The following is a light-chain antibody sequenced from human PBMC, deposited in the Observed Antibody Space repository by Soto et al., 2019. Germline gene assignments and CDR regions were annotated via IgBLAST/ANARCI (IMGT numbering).Light chain of an antibody. V-gene: IGLV1-40*01. CDR3: QSYDTSLSGWVI. J-gene: IGLJ2*01. Sequence: QSVLTQPPSVSGAPGQRVSISCTGSSSNIGARFDVHWYQQVAGAAPKLLIFDNKYRPSGVPARFSGSKSGTSASLVITGIQAEDEADYFCQSYDTSLSGWVIFGGGTQLTVL. CDR1: SSNIGARFD. CDR2: DNK.